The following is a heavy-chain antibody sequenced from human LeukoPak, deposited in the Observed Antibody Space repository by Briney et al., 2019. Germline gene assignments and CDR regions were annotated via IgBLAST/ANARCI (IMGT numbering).Heavy chain of an antibody. V-gene: IGHV3-23*01. CDR3: AKSGGYNYYYYMDV. D-gene: IGHD3-22*01. CDR1: GFTFSSYA. J-gene: IGHJ6*03. CDR2: ISGSGGST. Sequence: GGSLRLSCAASGFTFSSYAMSWVRQAPGEGLEWVSAISGSGGSTYYADSVKGRFTISRDNSKNTLYLQMNSLGAEDTAVYYCAKSGGYNYYYYMDVWGKGTTVTVSS.